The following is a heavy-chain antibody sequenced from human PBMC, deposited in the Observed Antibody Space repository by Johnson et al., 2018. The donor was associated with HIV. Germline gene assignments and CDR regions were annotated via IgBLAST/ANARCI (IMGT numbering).Heavy chain of an antibody. D-gene: IGHD1-1*01. Sequence: QVQLVESGGGVVQPGRSLRLFCAASGFTFNSYAMHWVRQAPGKGLEWVAVISYDGSNKYYADSVKGRFTISRDNSKNTLYLQMNSLRAEDTAVYYCAREELEPDVFDIWGQGTMVTVSS. CDR1: GFTFNSYA. V-gene: IGHV3-30-3*01. J-gene: IGHJ3*02. CDR3: AREELEPDVFDI. CDR2: ISYDGSNK.